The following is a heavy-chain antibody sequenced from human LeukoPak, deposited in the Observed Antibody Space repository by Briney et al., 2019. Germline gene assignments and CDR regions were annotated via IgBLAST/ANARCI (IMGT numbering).Heavy chain of an antibody. V-gene: IGHV3-66*01. CDR3: ARELKHYDILTGYLDY. CDR2: IYSGGST. J-gene: IGHJ4*02. Sequence: GGSLRLSCAASGFTVSSNYMSWVRQAPGKGLEWVSVIYSGGSTYYADSVKGRFTISRDNSKNTLYLQMNSLRAEDTAVYYCARELKHYDILTGYLDYWGQGTLVTVSS. CDR1: GFTVSSNY. D-gene: IGHD3-9*01.